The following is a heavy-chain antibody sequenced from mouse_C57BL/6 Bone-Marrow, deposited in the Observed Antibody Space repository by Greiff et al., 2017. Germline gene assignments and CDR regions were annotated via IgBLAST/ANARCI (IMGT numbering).Heavy chain of an antibody. CDR2: INPNNGGT. D-gene: IGHD2-4*01. CDR3: ARRIYYDYGGGGFDY. Sequence: EVQLQQSGPELVKPGASVKIPCKASGYTFTDYNMDWVKQSHGKSLEWIGDINPNNGGTIYNQKFKGKATLTVDKSSNTAYMELRSLTSEDTADYYCARRIYYDYGGGGFDYWGQGTTLTVSS. CDR1: GYTFTDYN. J-gene: IGHJ2*01. V-gene: IGHV1-18*01.